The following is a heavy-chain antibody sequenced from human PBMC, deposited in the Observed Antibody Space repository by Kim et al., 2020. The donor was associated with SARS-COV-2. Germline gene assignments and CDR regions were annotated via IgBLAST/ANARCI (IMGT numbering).Heavy chain of an antibody. J-gene: IGHJ4*02. Sequence: YADSVKGRFTNSRDNSKNTLNLQMNSLRAEDTAVYYCANLPPRIAAALDYWGQGTLVTVSS. D-gene: IGHD6-13*01. CDR3: ANLPPRIAAALDY. V-gene: IGHV3-23*01.